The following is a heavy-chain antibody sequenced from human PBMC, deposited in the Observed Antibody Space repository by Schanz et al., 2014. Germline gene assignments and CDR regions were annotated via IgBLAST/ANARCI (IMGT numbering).Heavy chain of an antibody. D-gene: IGHD5-12*01. V-gene: IGHV4-4*07. J-gene: IGHJ4*02. CDR1: GGSINNYF. CDR3: VRVKGEHSGHDYIVY. CDR2: IYSNGIS. Sequence: QLQLQESGPGLVKPSETLSVTCTVSGGSINNYFWTWIRQPAGKGLEWIGRIYSNGISHYNPSLESRVTMSVETSKNKFSLNLTPVTPADTAIYYCVRVKGEHSGHDYIVYWGQGIQVTVSP.